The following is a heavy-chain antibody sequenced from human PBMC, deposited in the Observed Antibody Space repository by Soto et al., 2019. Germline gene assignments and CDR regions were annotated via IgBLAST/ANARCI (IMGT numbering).Heavy chain of an antibody. CDR1: GGSISSDYYH. D-gene: IGHD2-21*02. CDR2: IHHSGSI. V-gene: IGHV4-30-4*08. CDR3: AREDDGGDSLDV. Sequence: QVQLQQSGPGLVKPSQTLSLTCTVSGGSISSDYYHWTWIRQSPGKGLEWIGYIHHSGSILYNPSLTSRLTISVDTSTNQFSLHLTSVTAADTAVYFCAREDDGGDSLDVWGQGTTVTVSS. J-gene: IGHJ6*02.